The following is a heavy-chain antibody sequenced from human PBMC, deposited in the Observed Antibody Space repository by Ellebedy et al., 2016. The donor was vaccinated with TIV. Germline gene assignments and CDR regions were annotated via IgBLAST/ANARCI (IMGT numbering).Heavy chain of an antibody. V-gene: IGHV1-2*02. CDR2: INPKSGDT. CDR3: ARGFVWFSYAFDI. J-gene: IGHJ3*02. Sequence: ASVKVSXXASGYTFTGSDYYMPWVRQAPGQGLEWMGWINPKSGDTNYARKFQGRVTMTRDTSISTAYMELRRLRSDDTAVFYCARGFVWFSYAFDIWGQGTMVTVSS. CDR1: GYTFTGSDYY. D-gene: IGHD2-21*01.